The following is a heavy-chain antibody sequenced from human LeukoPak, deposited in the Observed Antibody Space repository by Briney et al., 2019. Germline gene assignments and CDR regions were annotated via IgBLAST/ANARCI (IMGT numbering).Heavy chain of an antibody. CDR1: GLDFSDSG. J-gene: IGHJ2*01. CDR3: AKLLGDNPIRWYFDL. Sequence: GGSLRLSCVASGLDFSDSGMLWVRQAPEKGLGWVSAISSRGDSTYYADSVKGRFTISRDNSKNTLYLQMSSLRGEDTAVYYCAKLLGDNPIRWYFDLWGRGTLVTVSS. D-gene: IGHD4/OR15-4a*01. CDR2: ISSRGDST. V-gene: IGHV3-23*01.